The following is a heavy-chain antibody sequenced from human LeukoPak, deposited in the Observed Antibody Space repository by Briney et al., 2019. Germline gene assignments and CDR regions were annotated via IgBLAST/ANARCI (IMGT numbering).Heavy chain of an antibody. CDR1: GYTFTSYD. CDR3: ARGLNYYDSSGYYESPYAFDI. V-gene: IGHV1-8*03. D-gene: IGHD3-22*01. Sequence: ASVKVSCKASGYTFTSYDINWVRQATGQGLEWMGWMNPNSGNTGYAQKFRGRVTITRNTSISTAYMELSSLRSEDTAVYYCARGLNYYDSSGYYESPYAFDIWGQGTMVTVSS. CDR2: MNPNSGNT. J-gene: IGHJ3*02.